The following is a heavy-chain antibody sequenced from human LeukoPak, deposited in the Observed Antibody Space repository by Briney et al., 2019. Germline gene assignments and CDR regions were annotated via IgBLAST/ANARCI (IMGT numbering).Heavy chain of an antibody. CDR1: GYTFTDYY. CDR2: INPNSGDT. V-gene: IGHV1-2*02. Sequence: ASVKVSCKASGYTFTDYYMHWVRQAPGQGLEWMGWINPNSGDTEYAQKFQGRVTMTRDTSISTAYMEVSRVRSDDTAVYYCARIKTTVTFFDYWGQGTLVTVSS. J-gene: IGHJ4*02. CDR3: ARIKTTVTFFDY. D-gene: IGHD4-17*01.